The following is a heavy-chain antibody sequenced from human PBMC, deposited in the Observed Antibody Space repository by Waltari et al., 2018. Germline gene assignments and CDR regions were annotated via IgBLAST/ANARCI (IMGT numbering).Heavy chain of an antibody. CDR1: GFTFCNYW. CDR3: TRGEINYSRFDY. CDR2: INVDGSST. V-gene: IGHV3-74*01. Sequence: EVQLVESGGDLVQPGGSLRLSCAASGFTFCNYWMHWVRQAPGKGLAWVSRINVDGSSTVYANSVAGRFTISRDNAKNTVYLEMSGLRAEDTAVYYCTRGEINYSRFDYWGQGSLVTVSS. J-gene: IGHJ4*02. D-gene: IGHD4-4*01.